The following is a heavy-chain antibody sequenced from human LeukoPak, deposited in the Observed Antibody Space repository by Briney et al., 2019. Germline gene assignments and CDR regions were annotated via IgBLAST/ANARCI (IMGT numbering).Heavy chain of an antibody. J-gene: IGHJ4*02. CDR2: IWYDGSNK. D-gene: IGHD3-16*01. V-gene: IGHV3-30*02. Sequence: QAGGSLRLSCAASGFTFSSYGMHWVRQAPGKGLEWVAVIWYDGSNKYYADSVKGRFTISRDNSKNTLYLQMSSLKTEDTAVYYCAKRGDGGHKSLEYWGQGTLVIVSS. CDR3: AKRGDGGHKSLEY. CDR1: GFTFSSYG.